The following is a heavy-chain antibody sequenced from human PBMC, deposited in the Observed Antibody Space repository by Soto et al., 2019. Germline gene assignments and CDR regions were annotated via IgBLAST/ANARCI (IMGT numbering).Heavy chain of an antibody. D-gene: IGHD1-1*01. CDR1: GGAFTDCT. Sequence: GASVDGCSEASGGAFTDCTMNRVREAPAQRLEWMGGIIPIFDTANYAEKFQGRVTITADESTSTSFMEVSSLRSEDTAVYYCARNGTLTGYSYGMDVGGQGATDTF. CDR2: IIPIFDTA. CDR3: ARNGTLTGYSYGMDV. V-gene: IGHV1-69*13. J-gene: IGHJ6*02.